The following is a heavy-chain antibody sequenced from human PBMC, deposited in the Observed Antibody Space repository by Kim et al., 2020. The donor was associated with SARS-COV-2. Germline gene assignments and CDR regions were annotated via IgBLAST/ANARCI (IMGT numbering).Heavy chain of an antibody. CDR3: AKSLWGGLDY. Sequence: YDADAVKVRFTISGDNCKTTLLLQMSSLRAEDTAVYYWAKSLWGGLDYWGQGTLVTVSS. D-gene: IGHD3-16*01. J-gene: IGHJ4*02. V-gene: IGHV3-23*01.